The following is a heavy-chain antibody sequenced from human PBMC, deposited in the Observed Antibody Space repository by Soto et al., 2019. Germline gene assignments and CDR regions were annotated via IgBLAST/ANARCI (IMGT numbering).Heavy chain of an antibody. V-gene: IGHV3-33*01. Sequence: QVQLVESGGGVVQPGRSLRLSCAASGFTFRQYGMHWVRQAPGKGLEWVAVIFYDESKEYYADSMRGRFTISRDNSNNMLYLQMNSLRGEDTALYYCARDAAARDGRGGMDVWGQGTTVTVSS. J-gene: IGHJ6*02. CDR3: ARDAAARDGRGGMDV. CDR2: IFYDESKE. CDR1: GFTFRQYG. D-gene: IGHD6-6*01.